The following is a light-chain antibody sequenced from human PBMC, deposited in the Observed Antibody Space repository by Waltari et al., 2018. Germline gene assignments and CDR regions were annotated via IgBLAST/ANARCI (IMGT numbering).Light chain of an antibody. J-gene: IGLJ3*02. V-gene: IGLV4-69*01. CDR2: VNSDGSH. Sequence: QLVLTQSPSASASLGASVKLTCTLSSGHSNNNIAWTQQRPEKGPRYLMKVNSDGSHNKGDEIPDRFSGSSSGAERYLTISSVQSEDEADYYCQTGGHGTWVFGGGTTLTVL. CDR1: SGHSNNN. CDR3: QTGGHGTWV.